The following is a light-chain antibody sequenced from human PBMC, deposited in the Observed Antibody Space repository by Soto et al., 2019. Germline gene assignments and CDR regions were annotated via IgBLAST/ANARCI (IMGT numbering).Light chain of an antibody. J-gene: IGKJ1*01. V-gene: IGKV3-15*01. CDR1: QSASGN. CDR3: QQYNNWPPS. CDR2: GAS. Sequence: EIVMTQSPATLSVSPGERATLSCRASQSASGNLAWYQQKPGQAPRLLIYGASTRATGIPARFSGSGSGTESTLTISSLQSEDFAVYYCQQYNNWPPSFGQGTKVEIK.